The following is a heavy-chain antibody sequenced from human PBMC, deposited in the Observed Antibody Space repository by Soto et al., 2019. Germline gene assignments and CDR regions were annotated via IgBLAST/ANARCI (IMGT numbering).Heavy chain of an antibody. CDR1: GFSLRTSG. J-gene: IGHJ5*02. V-gene: IGHV3-33*01. CDR3: ARDGVTAGAGSVNVFDP. Sequence: QVQLVESGGGVVQSGRSLTLSCAASGFSLRTSGMHWLRRAPGKGLEWVGSIWYDGTKRFYANSVKGRSTISKDNSNNILFLQMSGLRAEDTAVYYCARDGVTAGAGSVNVFDPWGQGTLVTVSS. D-gene: IGHD6-25*01. CDR2: IWYDGTKR.